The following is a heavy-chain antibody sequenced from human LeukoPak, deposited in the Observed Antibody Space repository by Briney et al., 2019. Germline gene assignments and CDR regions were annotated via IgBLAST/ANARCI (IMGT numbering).Heavy chain of an antibody. J-gene: IGHJ3*02. Sequence: GGSLGFSCAASGLTFSAFTWNWFRRPPGKGWGGVSSISSSSYIYYADSVKGRFTISRDNAKNSLYLQMNSLRAEDTALYYCAKGVGATIRDAFDIWGQGTMVTVSS. CDR2: ISSSSYI. CDR3: AKGVGATIRDAFDI. V-gene: IGHV3-21*04. CDR1: GLTFSAFT. D-gene: IGHD1-26*01.